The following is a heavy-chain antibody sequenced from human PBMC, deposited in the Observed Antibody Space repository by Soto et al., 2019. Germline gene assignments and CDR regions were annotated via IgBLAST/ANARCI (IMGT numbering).Heavy chain of an antibody. V-gene: IGHV1-18*04. J-gene: IGHJ5*01. CDR3: VRDQKYFRVNGNWFDS. Sequence: ASVKFSCNASGYTSADFGISWVRQAPGQGLEWMGWVSGNNGASNPAPKVQGRITMTLDTSTGVSYMALRSLRSDDTAIYYCVRDQKYFRVNGNWFDSWGQGTLVTVSS. CDR1: GYTSADFG. CDR2: VSGNNGAS. D-gene: IGHD2-2*01.